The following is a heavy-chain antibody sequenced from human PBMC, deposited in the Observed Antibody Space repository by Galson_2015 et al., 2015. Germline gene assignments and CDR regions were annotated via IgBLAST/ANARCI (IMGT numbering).Heavy chain of an antibody. Sequence: SLRLSCAASGFTFSDYYMSWIRQVPGKGLEWVSYIGSSGSTIYYADSVKGRFTISRDNAKNSLYLQMNSLRAEDTAVYYCARDFDNWNRRGFDPWGQGTLVTVSS. CDR2: IGSSGSTI. D-gene: IGHD1-20*01. V-gene: IGHV3-11*01. CDR1: GFTFSDYY. J-gene: IGHJ5*02. CDR3: ARDFDNWNRRGFDP.